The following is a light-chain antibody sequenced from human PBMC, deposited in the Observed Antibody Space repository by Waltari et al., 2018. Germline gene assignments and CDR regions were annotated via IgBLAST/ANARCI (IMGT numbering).Light chain of an antibody. J-gene: IGKJ3*01. V-gene: IGKV1-39*02. CDR3: HDGYGAGYS. CDR1: ENVYNY. Sequence: DIQMTQSPSSLSASVGDRVTIPCRASENVYNYFICYQQKPGKAPYLLIYKASTLQSGVPSRCSGSGAGTEYNLTISSLQSEDVASYYCHDGYGAGYSFGRGRKLDIK. CDR2: KAS.